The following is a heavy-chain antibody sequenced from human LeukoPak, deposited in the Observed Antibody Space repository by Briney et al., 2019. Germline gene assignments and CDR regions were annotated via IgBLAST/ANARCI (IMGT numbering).Heavy chain of an antibody. Sequence: ASVKVSCKASGYTFTSYDINWVRQATGQGLEWMGWINPNSGGTNYAQKFQGRVTMTRDTSISTAYMELSRLRSDDTAVYYCARSEIAAAGTGFDYWGQGTLVTVSS. CDR3: ARSEIAAAGTGFDY. J-gene: IGHJ4*02. V-gene: IGHV1-2*02. D-gene: IGHD6-13*01. CDR1: GYTFTSYD. CDR2: INPNSGGT.